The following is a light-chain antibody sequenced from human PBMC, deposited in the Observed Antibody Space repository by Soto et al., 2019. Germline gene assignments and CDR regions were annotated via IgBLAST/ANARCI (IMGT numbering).Light chain of an antibody. V-gene: IGKV4-1*01. CDR3: QQYDRAPRALT. Sequence: DIVMTQSPDSLAVSLGERATINCKSSQRVLYNSNNKNDLAWYQQKPGQPPKLLIYWASTRESGVPDRFSGRGSGEGFTLTISSLQAEDVAVYYWQQYDRAPRALTFGGGNKVYIK. CDR1: QRVLYNSNNKND. CDR2: WAS. J-gene: IGKJ4*01.